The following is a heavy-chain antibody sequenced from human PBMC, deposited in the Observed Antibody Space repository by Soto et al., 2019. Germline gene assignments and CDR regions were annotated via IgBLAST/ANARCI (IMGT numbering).Heavy chain of an antibody. CDR3: ARRFYDGGFDP. V-gene: IGHV1-69*06. Sequence: GASVKVSCKASGGTFSSYAISWVRQAPGQGLEWMGGIIPIFGTANYAQKFQGRVTITADKSTSTAYMELSSLRPEDTAVYYCARRFYDGGFDPWGQGTLVTVSS. D-gene: IGHD3-3*01. CDR1: GGTFSSYA. CDR2: IIPIFGTA. J-gene: IGHJ5*02.